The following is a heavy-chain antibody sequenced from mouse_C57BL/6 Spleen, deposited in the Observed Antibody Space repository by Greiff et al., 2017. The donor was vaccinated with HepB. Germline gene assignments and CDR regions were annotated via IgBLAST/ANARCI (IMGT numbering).Heavy chain of an antibody. Sequence: EVQLQQSGPGLVKPSQSLSLTCSVTGYSITSGYYWNWIRQFPGNKLEWMGYISYDGSNNYNPSLKNRISITRDTSKNQFFLKLNSVTTEDTATYYCAVITTVVARWYFDVWGTGTTVTVSS. V-gene: IGHV3-6*01. CDR3: AVITTVVARWYFDV. CDR1: GYSITSGYY. CDR2: ISYDGSN. J-gene: IGHJ1*03. D-gene: IGHD1-1*01.